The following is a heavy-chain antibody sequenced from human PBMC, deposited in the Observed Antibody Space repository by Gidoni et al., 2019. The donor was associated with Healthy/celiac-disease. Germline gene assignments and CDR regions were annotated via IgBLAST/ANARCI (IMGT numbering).Heavy chain of an antibody. D-gene: IGHD3-3*01. Sequence: EVQLVESGGGLVKPGGSLRLSCAASGFTFSNAWMSWVRQAPGKGLEWVGRIKSKTDGGTTDYAAPVKGRFTISRDDSKNTLYLQMNSLKTEDTAVYYCTTDIGYDFWSGYYGMDVWGQGTTVTVSS. CDR1: GFTFSNAW. CDR2: IKSKTDGGTT. V-gene: IGHV3-15*01. J-gene: IGHJ6*02. CDR3: TTDIGYDFWSGYYGMDV.